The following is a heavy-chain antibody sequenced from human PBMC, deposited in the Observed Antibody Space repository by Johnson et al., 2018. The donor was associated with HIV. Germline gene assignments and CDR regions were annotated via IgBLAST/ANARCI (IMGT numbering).Heavy chain of an antibody. CDR3: TRDRDGVGVS. CDR1: GFSFSDHF. D-gene: IGHD3-10*01. J-gene: IGHJ3*01. V-gene: IGHV3-72*01. CDR2: IRNKANRYST. Sequence: VQLVESGGALVQPGGSLRLSCVASGFSFSDHFMDWVRQAPGKGLEWIGRIRNKANRYSTEYAASVKGRFTISRDYSKNSLSLQMSSLKTEDTAVYYCTRDRDGVGVSWGQGTMVTVSS.